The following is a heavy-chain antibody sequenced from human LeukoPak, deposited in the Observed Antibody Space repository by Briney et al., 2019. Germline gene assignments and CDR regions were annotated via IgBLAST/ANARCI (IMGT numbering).Heavy chain of an antibody. CDR1: GFTFNDYA. CDR2: ISSDGGTT. V-gene: IGHV3-64*01. Sequence: GGSLRLSCTASGFTFNDYALHWVRQAPGKGLEYVSSISSDGGTTYYANSVRGRFTISRDNSKNTLYLQMGSLRVDDMAVYYCARALGWGSSGPVDYWGQGTLVTVSS. CDR3: ARALGWGSSGPVDY. D-gene: IGHD3-22*01. J-gene: IGHJ4*02.